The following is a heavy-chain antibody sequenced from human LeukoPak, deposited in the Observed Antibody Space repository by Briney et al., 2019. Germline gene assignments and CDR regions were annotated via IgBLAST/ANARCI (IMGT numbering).Heavy chain of an antibody. V-gene: IGHV1-2*02. CDR3: ARALAVAADFDY. J-gene: IGHJ4*02. Sequence: GASVRVSCKASGYTFTGYYMHWVRQAPGQGLEWMGWINSNSGGTTYPQRFQGRVTMTRDTSITTAYMELSRLRSDDTAVYYCARALAVAADFDYWGQGTLVTVSS. CDR1: GYTFTGYY. D-gene: IGHD6-19*01. CDR2: INSNSGGT.